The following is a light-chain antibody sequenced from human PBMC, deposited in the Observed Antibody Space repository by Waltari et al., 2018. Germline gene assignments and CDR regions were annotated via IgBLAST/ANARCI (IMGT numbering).Light chain of an antibody. J-gene: IGLJ1*01. CDR1: SSDVGAFDS. CDR3: SSFTTRSTYA. V-gene: IGLV2-14*01. Sequence: QSALTQPASVSGSPGQSITISCTGTSSDVGAFDSVSWYQQHPGKAPQLIIYEVIRRPSGISDRFSGSKSDNTASLTIFDLQLEDEADYYCSSFTTRSTYAFGAGTKVTVL. CDR2: EVI.